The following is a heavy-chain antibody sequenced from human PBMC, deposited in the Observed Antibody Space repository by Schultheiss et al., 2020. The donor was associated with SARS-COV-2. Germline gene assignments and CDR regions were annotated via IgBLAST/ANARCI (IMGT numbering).Heavy chain of an antibody. CDR3: ARDFENDYGDYPGYFDY. J-gene: IGHJ4*02. CDR2: INSDGSSA. D-gene: IGHD4-17*01. V-gene: IGHV3-74*01. CDR1: GFTFSSYW. Sequence: GGSLRLSCSASGFTFSSYWMHWVRQVPGGGLVCISRINSDGSSATYADSVKGRFTISRDNAKNTLYLQLNSLRAEDTAVYYCARDFENDYGDYPGYFDYWGQGTLVTVSS.